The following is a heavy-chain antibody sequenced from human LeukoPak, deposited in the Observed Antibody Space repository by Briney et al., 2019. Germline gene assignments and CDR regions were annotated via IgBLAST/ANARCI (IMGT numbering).Heavy chain of an antibody. CDR3: AQGGAAAGYDY. D-gene: IGHD6-25*01. CDR1: GDSVSNTSAV. J-gene: IGHJ4*02. V-gene: IGHV6-1*01. CDR2: TYYRSHWYN. Sequence: SQTLSLSCGISGDSVSNTSAVWNWIRQSPSRGLEWLGRTYYRSHWYNDYAVSVEGRITVNPDTSKNQFSLQLNSVTPEDTAVYYCAQGGAAAGYDYWGQGTLVTVSS.